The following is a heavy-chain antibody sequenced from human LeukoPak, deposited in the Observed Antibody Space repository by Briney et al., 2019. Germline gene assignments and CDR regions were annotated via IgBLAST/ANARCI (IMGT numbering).Heavy chain of an antibody. CDR3: ASHYFGSRGSYAEYFQH. CDR1: GFTFSRYI. D-gene: IGHD3-22*01. CDR2: ISCSSRTI. Sequence: PWGSLRLSCAASGFTFSRYIMNWVRQAPGKGLEWISYISCSSRTINYADSVKGRFTISRDNAENSLDLQMNSLRDEDTAVYYCASHYFGSRGSYAEYFQHWGQGALVIVSS. V-gene: IGHV3-48*02. J-gene: IGHJ1*01.